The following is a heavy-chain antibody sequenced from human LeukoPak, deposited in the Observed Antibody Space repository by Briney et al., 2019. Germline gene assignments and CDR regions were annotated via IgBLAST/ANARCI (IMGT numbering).Heavy chain of an antibody. CDR2: IYYSGTT. CDR1: GGSIGYYY. Sequence: PSETLSLTCTVSGGSIGYYYWSWIRQSPGKGLEGIGYIYYSGTTNYNPSLKSRVTISVDTSKNQFSLQLRSVTAADTAVYYCAREDPQTTVPEGMDVWGQGTTVTVSS. V-gene: IGHV4-59*01. CDR3: AREDPQTTVPEGMDV. J-gene: IGHJ6*02. D-gene: IGHD4-17*01.